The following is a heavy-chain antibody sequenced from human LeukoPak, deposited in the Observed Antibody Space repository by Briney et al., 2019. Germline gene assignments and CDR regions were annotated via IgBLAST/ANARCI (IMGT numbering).Heavy chain of an antibody. CDR3: ASVDTAGYYYYYMDV. CDR2: INHSGST. V-gene: IGHV4-34*01. D-gene: IGHD5-18*01. CDR1: GGSFSGYY. J-gene: IGHJ6*03. Sequence: SETLSLTCAVYGGSFSGYYWSWIRQLPGKGLEWIGEINHSGSTDYNPSLKSRVTISVDTSKNQFSLKLSSATAADTAVYYCASVDTAGYYYYYMDVWGKGTTVTVSS.